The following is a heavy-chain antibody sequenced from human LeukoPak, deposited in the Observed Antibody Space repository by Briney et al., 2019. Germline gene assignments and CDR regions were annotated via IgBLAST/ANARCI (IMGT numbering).Heavy chain of an antibody. D-gene: IGHD3-10*01. Sequence: PGGSLRLACAASGFTFSSYAMSWVRQAPGKGLEWVSAISGSGGSTYYADSVKGRFTISRDNSKNTLYLQMNSLRAEDTAVYYCAKSQPILHYYGSGSYYYDYWGQGTLVTVSS. CDR2: ISGSGGST. J-gene: IGHJ4*02. CDR3: AKSQPILHYYGSGSYYYDY. V-gene: IGHV3-23*01. CDR1: GFTFSSYA.